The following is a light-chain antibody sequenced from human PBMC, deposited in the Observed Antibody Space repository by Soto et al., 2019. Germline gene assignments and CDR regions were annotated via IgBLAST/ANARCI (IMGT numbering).Light chain of an antibody. Sequence: EIVLTQSPGPLPLSPGARATLSCRASQSVSSSYLAWYQQKPGQAPRLLIYGASGRATGIPDRFSGSWSGTDFTLTISRLEPEDLAVYYCQQYGSSPWTFGQGTKVEIK. CDR2: GAS. J-gene: IGKJ1*01. CDR1: QSVSSSY. CDR3: QQYGSSPWT. V-gene: IGKV3-20*01.